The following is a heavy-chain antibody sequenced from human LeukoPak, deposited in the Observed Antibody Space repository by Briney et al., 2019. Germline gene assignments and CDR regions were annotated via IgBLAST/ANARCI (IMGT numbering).Heavy chain of an antibody. D-gene: IGHD6-13*01. Sequence: GGSLTLSCAASGFTFSDYYMSWIRQAPGKGLEWVSYISNSGSHTSYADSVKGRFTISRDNAKNSLSLQVNSLRADDTAVYYCARVGSIAAAGTPDYWGQGTLVTVSS. CDR3: ARVGSIAAAGTPDY. CDR2: ISNSGSHT. J-gene: IGHJ4*02. CDR1: GFTFSDYY. V-gene: IGHV3-11*06.